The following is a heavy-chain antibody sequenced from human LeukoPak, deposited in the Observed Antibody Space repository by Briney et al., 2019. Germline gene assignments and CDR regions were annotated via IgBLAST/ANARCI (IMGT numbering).Heavy chain of an antibody. Sequence: PSETLSLTCTVSGGSISSSSYYWGWIRQPPGKGLEWIGSIYYSGSTYYNPSLKSRVTISVDTSKDQFSLKLSSVTAADTAVYYCARVGGITMIGTFDYWGQGTLVTVSS. V-gene: IGHV4-39*07. CDR1: GGSISSSSYY. CDR2: IYYSGST. J-gene: IGHJ4*02. CDR3: ARVGGITMIGTFDY. D-gene: IGHD3-22*01.